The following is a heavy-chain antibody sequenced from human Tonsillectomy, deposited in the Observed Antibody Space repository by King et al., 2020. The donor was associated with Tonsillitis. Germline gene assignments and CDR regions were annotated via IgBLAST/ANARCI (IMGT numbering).Heavy chain of an antibody. J-gene: IGHJ4*02. CDR2: IYHSGTI. CDR1: GFSIRNGFY. D-gene: IGHD3-10*01. V-gene: IGHV4-38-2*01. Sequence: LQLQESGPGLVKPAETLSLKCAVSGFSIRNGFYWGWIRQAPGKGLEWIGSIYHSGTIYYDPSLKSRVTISVDTSKNQFSLRLSSVTAADTAVYYCARLQDMVRGLGPLTDWGQGTLVTVSS. CDR3: ARLQDMVRGLGPLTD.